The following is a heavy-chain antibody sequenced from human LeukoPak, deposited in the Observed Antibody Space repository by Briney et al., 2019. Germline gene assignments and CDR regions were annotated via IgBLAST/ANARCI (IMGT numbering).Heavy chain of an antibody. Sequence: GESLKTSCKGSGYIFTSYWIGWVRQMPGKGLEWMGIIFPGDSDTRYSPSLQGQVTISADKSISTAYLQWSSLKASDTAMYYCARRGTHYDILTGYYSSWYYFDYWGQGTLVTVSS. CDR1: GYIFTSYW. CDR3: ARRGTHYDILTGYYSSWYYFDY. D-gene: IGHD3-9*01. V-gene: IGHV5-51*01. J-gene: IGHJ4*02. CDR2: IFPGDSDT.